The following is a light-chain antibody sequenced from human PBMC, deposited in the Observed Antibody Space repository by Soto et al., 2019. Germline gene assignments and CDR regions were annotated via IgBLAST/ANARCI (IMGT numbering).Light chain of an antibody. V-gene: IGKV1-5*01. CDR1: QSISSW. CDR2: DAS. Sequence: DIQTTQSPSTLSASVGDRVTITCRASQSISSWLAWYQQKPGKAPKLLIYDASSLESGVPSRFSGSGSGTEFTLTISSLQPDDFATYYCQQYNSYSWTFGQGTKGDIK. CDR3: QQYNSYSWT. J-gene: IGKJ1*01.